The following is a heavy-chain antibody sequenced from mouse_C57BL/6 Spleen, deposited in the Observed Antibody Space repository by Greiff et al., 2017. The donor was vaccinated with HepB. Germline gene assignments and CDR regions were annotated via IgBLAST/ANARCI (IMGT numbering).Heavy chain of an antibody. CDR2: INPNYGTT. CDR1: GYSFTDYN. J-gene: IGHJ4*01. D-gene: IGHD1-1*01. CDR3: AITTVVAHYAMDY. Sequence: EVKLMESGPELVKPGASVKISCKASGYSFTDYNMNWVKQSNGKSLEWIGVINPNYGTTSYNQKFKGKATLTVDQSSSTAYMQLNSLTSEDSAVYYCAITTVVAHYAMDYWGQGTSVTVSS. V-gene: IGHV1-39*01.